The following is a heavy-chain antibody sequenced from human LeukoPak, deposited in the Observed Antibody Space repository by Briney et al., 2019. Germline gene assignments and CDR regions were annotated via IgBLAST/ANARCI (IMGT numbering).Heavy chain of an antibody. CDR3: ARPYYDILTGYPN. J-gene: IGHJ4*02. D-gene: IGHD3-9*01. CDR1: GYTFTGYY. V-gene: IGHV1-2*02. CDR2: INPNSGGT. Sequence: ASVKVSCKASGYTFTGYYMHWVRQAPGQGLEWMGWINPNSGGTNYAQMFQGRVTMTRDTSISTAYMELSRLRSDDTAVYYCARPYYDILTGYPNWGQGTLVTVSS.